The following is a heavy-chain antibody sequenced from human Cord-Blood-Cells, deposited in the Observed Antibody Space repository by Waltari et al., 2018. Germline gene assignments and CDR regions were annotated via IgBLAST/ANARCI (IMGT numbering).Heavy chain of an antibody. CDR1: GGTFSSSA. V-gene: IGHV1-69*09. Sequence: QVQLVQSGAEVKQPGSSVKVSCKASGGTFSSSAISWMRQAPGQGLEWMGRIIPILGIENDAQKFQGRVTITAYKSTSTAYMELSSLRAEDTAVYYCARVGGIAAAGTWYFDLWGRGTLVTVSS. CDR3: ARVGGIAAAGTWYFDL. D-gene: IGHD6-13*01. CDR2: IIPILGIE. J-gene: IGHJ2*01.